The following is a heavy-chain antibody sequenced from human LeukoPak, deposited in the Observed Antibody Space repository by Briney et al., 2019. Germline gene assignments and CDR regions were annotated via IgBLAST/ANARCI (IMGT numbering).Heavy chain of an antibody. V-gene: IGHV1-69*04. D-gene: IGHD2-2*01. J-gene: IGHJ4*02. CDR2: IIPILGIA. CDR1: GGTFSSYA. Sequence: SVKVSCKASGGTFSSYAISWVRQAPGQGLEWMGRIIPILGIANYAQQFQGRVTITADKSTSTAYMELSSLRSEDAAVYYCAVVPAAIYYFDYWGQGTLVTVSS. CDR3: AVVPAAIYYFDY.